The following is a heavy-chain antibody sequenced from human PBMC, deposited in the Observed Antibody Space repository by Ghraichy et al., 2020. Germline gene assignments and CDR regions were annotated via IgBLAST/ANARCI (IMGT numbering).Heavy chain of an antibody. V-gene: IGHV3-23*01. CDR3: AKDTNVLRFSVWLPTRDSGDDHYGLDV. D-gene: IGHD3-3*01. J-gene: IGHJ6*02. Sequence: LSLTCAGSGFTFSNFAMDWVRQAPGKGLEWVSAISGSGDDTFYADSVKGRFTISRDNSKNRLYLQMNSLRGDDTAVYYCAKDTNVLRFSVWLPTRDSGDDHYGLDVWGHGTTVTVSS. CDR1: GFTFSNFA. CDR2: ISGSGDDT.